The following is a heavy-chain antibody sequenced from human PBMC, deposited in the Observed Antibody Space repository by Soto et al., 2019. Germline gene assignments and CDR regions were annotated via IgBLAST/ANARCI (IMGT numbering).Heavy chain of an antibody. J-gene: IGHJ4*02. CDR1: GFTFSSSA. CDR2: IAVGSGNT. V-gene: IGHV1-58*01. D-gene: IGHD3-22*01. Sequence: GASVKVSCKASGFTFSSSAVQWVRQARGQRLEWTGWIAVGSGNTNYAQKVQERVTITRDLSTSTAYLELSSLRSEDTAVYYCASWNPYDSSGYYFDNWGQGTLVTV. CDR3: ASWNPYDSSGYYFDN.